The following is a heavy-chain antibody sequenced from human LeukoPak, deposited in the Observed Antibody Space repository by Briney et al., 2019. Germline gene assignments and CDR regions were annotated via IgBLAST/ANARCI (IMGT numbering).Heavy chain of an antibody. Sequence: SETLSLTCTVSGGSISSYYWSWIRQPAGKGLEWIGRIYTSGSTNYNPSLKSRVTMSVDTSKNQFSLKLSSVTAADTAVYYCAREVRGVVVPAAIYYYYYMDVWGKGTTVTISS. CDR3: AREVRGVVVPAAIYYYYYMDV. J-gene: IGHJ6*03. CDR1: GGSISSYY. V-gene: IGHV4-4*07. D-gene: IGHD2-2*01. CDR2: IYTSGST.